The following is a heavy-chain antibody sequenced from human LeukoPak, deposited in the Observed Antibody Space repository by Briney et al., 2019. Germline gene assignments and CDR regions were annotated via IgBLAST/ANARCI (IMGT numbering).Heavy chain of an antibody. D-gene: IGHD4-17*01. CDR3: ARGHYDDYE. Sequence: GGSLRLSYAASGFTFSDYYMTWIRQAPGKGLEWVANIKQDGSEKYYVDSVKGRFTISRDNAKDSLYLQMNSLRAEDTAVYYCARGHYDDYEWGRGTLVTVSS. V-gene: IGHV3-7*01. CDR2: IKQDGSEK. CDR1: GFTFSDYY. J-gene: IGHJ4*02.